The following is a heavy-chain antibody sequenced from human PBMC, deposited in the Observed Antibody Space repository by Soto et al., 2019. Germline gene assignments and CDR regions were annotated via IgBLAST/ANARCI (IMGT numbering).Heavy chain of an antibody. V-gene: IGHV1-18*01. Sequence: GASVKVSCKASGYTFTSYGISWVRQAPGQGLEWMGWISAYNGNTNYAQKLQGRVTMTTDTSTSTAYMELRSLRSDDTAVYYCARDPHTVVVQAAIGPYGMDVWGQGTTVTVYS. D-gene: IGHD2-2*01. CDR1: GYTFTSYG. J-gene: IGHJ6*02. CDR3: ARDPHTVVVQAAIGPYGMDV. CDR2: ISAYNGNT.